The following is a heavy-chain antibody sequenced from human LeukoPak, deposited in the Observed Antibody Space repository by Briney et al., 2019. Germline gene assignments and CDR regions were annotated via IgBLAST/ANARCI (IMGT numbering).Heavy chain of an antibody. CDR1: GGTFSSYA. Sequence: ASVKVSCKASGGTFSSYAISWVRQAPGQGLEWMGWINPNSGGTNYAQKFQGRVTMTRDTSISTAYMELNRLRSDDTAVYYCARDGIAVAGKGWFDPWGQGTLVTVSS. V-gene: IGHV1-2*02. D-gene: IGHD6-19*01. CDR2: INPNSGGT. CDR3: ARDGIAVAGKGWFDP. J-gene: IGHJ5*02.